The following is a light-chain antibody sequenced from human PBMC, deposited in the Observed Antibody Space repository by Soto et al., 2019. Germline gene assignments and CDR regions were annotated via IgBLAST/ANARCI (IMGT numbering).Light chain of an antibody. CDR1: QSINSRY. V-gene: IGKV3-20*01. J-gene: IGKJ3*01. CDR2: GAS. Sequence: EIVLTQSPGTLSLSPGERATLSCRASQSINSRYLAWYQQKPGHAPSLLIYGASSRATGIPDRFSGSGSGTDFTLTISRLEPEDFAVYYCQQFGSSPGFTFGPGTKVDIK. CDR3: QQFGSSPGFT.